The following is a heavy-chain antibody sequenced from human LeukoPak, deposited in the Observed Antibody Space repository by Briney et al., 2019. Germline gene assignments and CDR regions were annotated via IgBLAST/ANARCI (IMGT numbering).Heavy chain of an antibody. V-gene: IGHV1-69*04. J-gene: IGHJ4*02. Sequence: EASVKVSCKASGGTFSSYTISWVRQAPGQGLEWMGRIIPILGIANYAQKFQSRVTITADNSTSTAYMELSSLRSEDTAVYYCARESPIYYFDYWGQGTLVTVSS. CDR1: GGTFSSYT. D-gene: IGHD3-3*01. CDR2: IIPILGIA. CDR3: ARESPIYYFDY.